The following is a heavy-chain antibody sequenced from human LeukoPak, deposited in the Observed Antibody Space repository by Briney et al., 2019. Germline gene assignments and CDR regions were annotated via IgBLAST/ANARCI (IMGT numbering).Heavy chain of an antibody. V-gene: IGHV3-21*01. Sequence: PGGSLRLSCAASGFTFSSYSMNWVRQAPGKGLEWVSFISSSSSYIYYADSVKGRFTISRDNAKNSLYLQMNSLRAEDTAVYYCARGGAVAGTEESWFDPWGQGTLVTVSS. CDR1: GFTFSSYS. CDR3: ARGGAVAGTEESWFDP. D-gene: IGHD6-19*01. J-gene: IGHJ5*02. CDR2: ISSSSSYI.